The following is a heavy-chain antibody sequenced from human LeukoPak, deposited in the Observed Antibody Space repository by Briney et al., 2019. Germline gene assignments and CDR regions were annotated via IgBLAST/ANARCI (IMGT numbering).Heavy chain of an antibody. CDR1: GGSISSYY. J-gene: IGHJ4*02. CDR2: IYYSGST. Sequence: SETLSLTCTVSGGSISSYYWSWIRQPPGKGLEWIGYIYYSGSTNYNPSLKSRVTISVDTSKNQFSLKLSSVTAADTAVYYRARHHSEQWPHFDYWGQGTLVTVSS. CDR3: ARHHSEQWPHFDY. D-gene: IGHD6-19*01. V-gene: IGHV4-59*08.